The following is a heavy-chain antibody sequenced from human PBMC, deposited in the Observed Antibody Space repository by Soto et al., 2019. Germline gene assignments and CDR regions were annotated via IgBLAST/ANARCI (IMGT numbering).Heavy chain of an antibody. J-gene: IGHJ4*02. CDR1: GYTFTGYY. D-gene: IGHD1-1*01. V-gene: IGHV1-2*04. CDR3: AGGGGLSIRRNPCDH. Sequence: QVQLVQSGAEVKKPGASVKVSCKASGYTFTGYYMHWVRQAPGQGLEWMGWINPNSGGTNYAQKFKGWIEMTGDRSHGPAHVQLSRLRGHDTAVNCGAGGGGLSIRRNPCDHWGQGTLVTGSS. CDR2: INPNSGGT.